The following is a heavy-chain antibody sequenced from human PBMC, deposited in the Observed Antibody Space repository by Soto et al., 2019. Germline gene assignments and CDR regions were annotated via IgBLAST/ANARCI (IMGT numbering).Heavy chain of an antibody. Sequence: GASVKVSCKASGYTFTGYYMHWVRQAPGQGLEWMGWINPNSGGTNYAQKFQGRVTMTRDTSISTAYMELSRLRSDDTAVYYCARVSLELRTHNCFVLRGQGPLRTLS. CDR2: INPNSGGT. J-gene: IGHJ5*02. CDR1: GYTFTGYY. CDR3: ARVSLELRTHNCFVL. D-gene: IGHD1-20*01. V-gene: IGHV1-2*02.